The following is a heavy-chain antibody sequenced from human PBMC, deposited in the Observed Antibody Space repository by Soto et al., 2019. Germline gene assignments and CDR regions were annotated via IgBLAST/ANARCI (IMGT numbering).Heavy chain of an antibody. V-gene: IGHV3-21*01. J-gene: IGHJ3*02. CDR3: AREIVVVPAALSGNDAFDI. CDR2: ISSSSSYI. CDR1: GFTFSSYS. Sequence: GGSLRLSCAASGFTFSSYSMNWVRQAPGKGLEWVSSISSSSSYIYYADSVKGRFTISRGNAKNSLYLQMNSLRAEDTAVYYCAREIVVVPAALSGNDAFDIWGQGTMVTVSS. D-gene: IGHD2-2*01.